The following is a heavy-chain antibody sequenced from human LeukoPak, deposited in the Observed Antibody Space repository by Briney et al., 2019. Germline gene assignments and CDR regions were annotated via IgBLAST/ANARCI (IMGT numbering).Heavy chain of an antibody. CDR2: ISAYNGNT. J-gene: IGHJ5*02. CDR3: ARWQSLKFEQWLVQDWFDP. V-gene: IGHV1-18*04. D-gene: IGHD6-19*01. CDR1: GYTFTSYG. Sequence: ASVTLSCTASGYTFTSYGISWVRHAPGQGLEWMGCISAYNGNTNYAQKLQGRVTMTTDTSTSTAYMELRSLRSDDTAVYYCARWQSLKFEQWLVQDWFDPWGQGTLVTVSS.